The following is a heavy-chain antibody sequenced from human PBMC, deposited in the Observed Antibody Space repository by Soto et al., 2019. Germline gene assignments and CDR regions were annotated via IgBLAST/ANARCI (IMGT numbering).Heavy chain of an antibody. CDR2: INHTGST. CDR1: GAPFSGYY. Sequence: QVQLQQWGAGLPKPSETLSLTCAVYGAPFSGYYWTWIRQPPGQGLEWIGEINHTGSTKYNPSLKSRVNISLDTSKNQSSLSLRSVTAADTAVYYCARGREIFGAVTPFEYRGQGTQVAVSS. CDR3: ARGREIFGAVTPFEY. V-gene: IGHV4-34*02. J-gene: IGHJ4*02. D-gene: IGHD3-3*01.